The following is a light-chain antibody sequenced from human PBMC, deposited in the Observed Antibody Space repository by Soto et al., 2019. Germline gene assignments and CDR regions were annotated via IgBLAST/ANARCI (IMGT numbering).Light chain of an antibody. CDR3: QQYNNWVRMT. CDR1: QSVSSN. J-gene: IGKJ1*01. CDR2: GAS. Sequence: EIVMTQSPATLSVSPGESATLSCRASQSVSSNLAWYQQKPGQAPRLLIYGASTRATGIPARFSGSGSGTEFTLTISSLQSEDFAVYYCQQYNNWVRMTFGQGTKVDIK. V-gene: IGKV3-15*01.